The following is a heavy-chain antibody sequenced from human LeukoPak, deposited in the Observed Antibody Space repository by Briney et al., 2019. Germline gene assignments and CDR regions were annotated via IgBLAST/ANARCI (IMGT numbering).Heavy chain of an antibody. J-gene: IGHJ5*02. D-gene: IGHD3-9*01. CDR1: GFAIIGYA. CDR2: ISHDTTE. Sequence: GGSLRLSCAASGFAIIGYAMHWVRQAPGKGLEFVASISHDTTERYREPVKGRFTISRDTSKKTVYLQMNTLRAEDSALYYCTRTGLGDRLGNGLDAWGQGTQVTVSS. V-gene: IGHV3-30*04. CDR3: TRTGLGDRLGNGLDA.